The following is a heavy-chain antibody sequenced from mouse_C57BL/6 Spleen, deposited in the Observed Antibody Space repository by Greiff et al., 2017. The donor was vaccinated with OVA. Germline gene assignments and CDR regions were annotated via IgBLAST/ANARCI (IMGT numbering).Heavy chain of an antibody. CDR1: GYSITSGYY. D-gene: IGHD4-1*01. V-gene: IGHV3-6*01. J-gene: IGHJ2*01. CDR3: ATGTRLDY. CDR2: ISYDGSN. Sequence: VQLQQSGPGLVKPSQSLSLTCSVTGYSITSGYYWNWIRQFPGNKLEWMGYISYDGSNNYNPSLKNRISITRDTSKNQFFLKLNSVTTEDTATYYCATGTRLDYWGQGTTLTVSS.